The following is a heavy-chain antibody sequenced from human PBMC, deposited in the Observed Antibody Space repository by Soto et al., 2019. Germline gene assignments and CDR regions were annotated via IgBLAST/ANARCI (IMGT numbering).Heavy chain of an antibody. Sequence: QVQLVESGGGVVQPGRSLRLSCAASGFTFSSYGMHWVRQAPGKGLEWVAVISYDGSNKYYADSVKGRFTISRDNSKNTLYLQMNCLRAEDTAVYYCAKDTIAVAPTVDYWGQGTLVTVSS. D-gene: IGHD6-19*01. CDR1: GFTFSSYG. CDR3: AKDTIAVAPTVDY. CDR2: ISYDGSNK. J-gene: IGHJ4*02. V-gene: IGHV3-30*18.